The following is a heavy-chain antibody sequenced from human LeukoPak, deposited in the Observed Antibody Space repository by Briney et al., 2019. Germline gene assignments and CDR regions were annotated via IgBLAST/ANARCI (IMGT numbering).Heavy chain of an antibody. CDR3: ARGRLTGYYYGGGFDY. Sequence: ASVKVSCKASGYTFTSYAMHWVRQAPGQRLDWMGWINAGNGNTKYSQEFQGRVTITRDTSASTAYMELSSLRSEDMAVYYCARGRLTGYYYGGGFDYWGQGTLVTVSS. CDR1: GYTFTSYA. V-gene: IGHV1-3*03. CDR2: INAGNGNT. J-gene: IGHJ4*02. D-gene: IGHD3-9*01.